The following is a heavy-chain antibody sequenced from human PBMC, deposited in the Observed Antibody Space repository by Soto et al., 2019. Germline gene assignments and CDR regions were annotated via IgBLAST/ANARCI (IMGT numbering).Heavy chain of an antibody. CDR3: ASRDPGTSVDY. D-gene: IGHD1-7*01. CDR2: IYRTGST. Sequence: LSLTCAVSGGSFPSNNWWTWVRQPPGQGLEWIGEIYRTGSTNYNPSLKSRVTISLDKSENQFSLKVTSLTAADTAVYYCASRDPGTSVDYWGQGTLVTVSS. V-gene: IGHV4-4*02. J-gene: IGHJ4*02. CDR1: GGSFPSNNW.